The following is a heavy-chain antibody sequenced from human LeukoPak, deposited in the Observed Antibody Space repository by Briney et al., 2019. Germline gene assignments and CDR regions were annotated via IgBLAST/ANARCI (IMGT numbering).Heavy chain of an antibody. D-gene: IGHD3-22*01. Sequence: GRSRRLSCAASGFSFSSNGMHWVRQAPGKGLEWVAVIWYDRSNKYYADSVKGRFTISRDNSKNTLYLQMNSLRAEDTAVYYCARGSITMIVGWEGLDAFDIWGQGTMVTVSS. CDR2: IWYDRSNK. CDR1: GFSFSSNG. J-gene: IGHJ3*02. V-gene: IGHV3-33*01. CDR3: ARGSITMIVGWEGLDAFDI.